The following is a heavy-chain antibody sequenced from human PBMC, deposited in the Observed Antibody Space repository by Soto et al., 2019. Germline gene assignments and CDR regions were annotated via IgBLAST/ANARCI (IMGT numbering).Heavy chain of an antibody. Sequence: QVQLVQSGAEVKKPGASVKVSCKASGYTFTSYAMHWVRQAPGQRLEWMGRINAGNGNIKYSQKFQGRVTITRDTSASPAYMELSSLRSEDTAVYYCVMVRGVIGWGLDYWGQGTLVTVSS. CDR2: INAGNGNI. D-gene: IGHD3-10*01. V-gene: IGHV1-3*01. J-gene: IGHJ4*02. CDR1: GYTFTSYA. CDR3: VMVRGVIGWGLDY.